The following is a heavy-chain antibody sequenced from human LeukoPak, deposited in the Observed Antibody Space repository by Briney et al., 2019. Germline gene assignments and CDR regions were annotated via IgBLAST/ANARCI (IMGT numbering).Heavy chain of an antibody. D-gene: IGHD6-13*01. Sequence: GGSLRLSCAASGFTFSSYGMHWVRQAPGKGLEWVAFIRYDGSNKYYADSVMGRFTISRDNSKNTLYLQMNSLRAEDTAVYYCAKDKRRAAADPNAFDIWGQGIMVTVSS. CDR3: AKDKRRAAADPNAFDI. CDR1: GFTFSSYG. V-gene: IGHV3-30*02. CDR2: IRYDGSNK. J-gene: IGHJ3*02.